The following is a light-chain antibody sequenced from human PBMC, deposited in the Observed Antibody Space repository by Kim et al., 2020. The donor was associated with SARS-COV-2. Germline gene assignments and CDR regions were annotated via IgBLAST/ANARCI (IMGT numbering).Light chain of an antibody. V-gene: IGLV3-1*01. Sequence: SYELTQPPSVSVSPGQTASITCSGDKLGDKYACWYQQKPGQSPVLVIYKDSKRPSGIPEQFSGSNSGNTATLTISGTQAMDEADYYCQAWDSSTHVVFGGGTQLTVL. CDR2: KDS. J-gene: IGLJ2*01. CDR3: QAWDSSTHVV. CDR1: KLGDKY.